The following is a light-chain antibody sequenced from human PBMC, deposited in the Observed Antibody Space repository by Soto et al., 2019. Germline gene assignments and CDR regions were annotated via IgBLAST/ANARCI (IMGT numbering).Light chain of an antibody. CDR2: AAS. J-gene: IGKJ5*01. CDR3: QKYNSAPQT. Sequence: DIPMTQSPSSLSASVGDRVTITCRASQGISNYLAWYQQKAGKVPKLLIYAASTLQSGVPSRFSGSGSGTDFTLTISSLQPEDVATYYCQKYNSAPQTFGQGTRLEIK. V-gene: IGKV1-27*01. CDR1: QGISNY.